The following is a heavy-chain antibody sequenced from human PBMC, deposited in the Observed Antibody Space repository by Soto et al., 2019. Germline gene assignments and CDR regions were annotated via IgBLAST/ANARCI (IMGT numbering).Heavy chain of an antibody. CDR2: ISSSGSTI. CDR3: ARDPTLRYFDWPPPYFDY. Sequence: PGGSLRLSCAASGFTFSSCAMSWVRQAPGKGLEWVSYISSSGSTIYYADSVKGRFTISRDNAKNSLYLQMNSLRAEDTAVYYCARDPTLRYFDWPPPYFDYWGQGTLVTVSS. J-gene: IGHJ4*02. CDR1: GFTFSSCA. D-gene: IGHD3-9*01. V-gene: IGHV3-48*04.